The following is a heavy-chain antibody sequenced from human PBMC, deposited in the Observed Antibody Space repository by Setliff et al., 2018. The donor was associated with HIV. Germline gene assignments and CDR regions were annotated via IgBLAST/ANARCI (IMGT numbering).Heavy chain of an antibody. CDR1: GDSITGRWL. D-gene: IGHD6-19*01. Sequence: SETLSLTCTVSGDSITGRWLSWIRQTPGKGLEWIGSMYHTGSTYYSPSLNSRFTISVDTSKNQFSLKLRSVTAADTAVYYCARGRTQWPNYNYFDPWGLGTLVTVSS. CDR3: ARGRTQWPNYNYFDP. V-gene: IGHV4-38-2*02. CDR2: MYHTGST. J-gene: IGHJ5*02.